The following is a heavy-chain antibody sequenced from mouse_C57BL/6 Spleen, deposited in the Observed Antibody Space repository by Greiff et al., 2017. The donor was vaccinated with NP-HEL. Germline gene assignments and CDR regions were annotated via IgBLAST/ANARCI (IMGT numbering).Heavy chain of an antibody. V-gene: IGHV1-50*01. D-gene: IGHD1-1*01. Sequence: VQLQQSGAELVKPGASVKLSCKASGYTFTSYWMQWVKQRPGQGLEWIGEIDPSDSYTNYNQKFKGKATLTVDTSSSTAYMQLSSLTSEDSAVYYCARSGTTGPYYYAMDYWGQGTSVTVSS. CDR2: IDPSDSYT. CDR3: ARSGTTGPYYYAMDY. CDR1: GYTFTSYW. J-gene: IGHJ4*01.